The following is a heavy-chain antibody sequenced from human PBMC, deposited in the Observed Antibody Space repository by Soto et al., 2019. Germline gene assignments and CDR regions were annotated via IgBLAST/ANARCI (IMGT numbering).Heavy chain of an antibody. CDR2: IYWDDDK. CDR1: GFSLSARGVG. D-gene: IGHD4-17*01. CDR3: AKSQVMTTVTYFDY. V-gene: IGHV2-5*02. J-gene: IGHJ4*02. Sequence: QITLKEPGPTLVRPTQTLTLTCSFSGFSLSARGVGVGWVRQFPGKALEWLALIYWDDDKRYNPSLESRLTITKDTAKNQLVLTMTHMDPVDTGTYYCAKSQVMTTVTYFDYWDQGTLVTVSS.